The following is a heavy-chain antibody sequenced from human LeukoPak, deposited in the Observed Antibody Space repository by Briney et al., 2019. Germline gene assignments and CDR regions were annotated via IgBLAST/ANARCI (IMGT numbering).Heavy chain of an antibody. V-gene: IGHV3-48*03. D-gene: IGHD6-13*01. Sequence: PGGSLRLSCAASGFTFSSYEMNWVRQAPGKGLEWVSYISSSGSTIYYADSVKGRFTISRDNAKNSLYLQMNSLRAEDTAVYYCARVRIAAAGPYFQHWGQGTLVTVSS. CDR2: ISSSGSTI. J-gene: IGHJ1*01. CDR1: GFTFSSYE. CDR3: ARVRIAAAGPYFQH.